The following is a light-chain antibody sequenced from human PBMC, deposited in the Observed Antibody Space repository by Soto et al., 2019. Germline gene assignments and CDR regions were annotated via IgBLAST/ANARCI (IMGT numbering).Light chain of an antibody. CDR3: QQYSTLWT. V-gene: IGKV3-15*01. J-gene: IGKJ1*01. CDR2: GAS. CDR1: QSLRTN. Sequence: IVMTQSPATLSVSPGEGATLSCRASQSLRTNLAWYQQKPGQAPRLLIYGASTRATGIPARFSGSGSETEFTLTISSLQPDDFATYYCQQYSTLWTFGQGTKVDIK.